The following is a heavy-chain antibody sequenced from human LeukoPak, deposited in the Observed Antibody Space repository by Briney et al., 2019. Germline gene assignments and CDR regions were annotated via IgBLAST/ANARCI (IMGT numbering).Heavy chain of an antibody. Sequence: GESLKISCKGSGYSFTSYWIGWVRQLPGNGLEWMGIIYPGDSDTRYSPSFKGQVTISADKSISTAYLQLSSLKASDTAMYYCARRVNHGTLFDYWGQGTLVTVSS. CDR1: GYSFTSYW. V-gene: IGHV5-51*01. D-gene: IGHD1-14*01. J-gene: IGHJ4*02. CDR2: IYPGDSDT. CDR3: ARRVNHGTLFDY.